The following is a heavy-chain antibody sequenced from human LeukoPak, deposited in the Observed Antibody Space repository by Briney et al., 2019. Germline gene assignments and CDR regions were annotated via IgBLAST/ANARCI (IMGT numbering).Heavy chain of an antibody. Sequence: GGSLRLSCAASGFTFSSYWMHWVRQAPGKGLEWVSVIYSGGSTYYADSVKGRFTISRDNARNALYLQMNSLRVEDMALYYCARDLSTSRPRPGYFYAMDVWGQGTTVTVS. V-gene: IGHV3-66*01. J-gene: IGHJ6*02. CDR3: ARDLSTSRPRPGYFYAMDV. CDR2: IYSGGST. CDR1: GFTFSSYW. D-gene: IGHD6-6*01.